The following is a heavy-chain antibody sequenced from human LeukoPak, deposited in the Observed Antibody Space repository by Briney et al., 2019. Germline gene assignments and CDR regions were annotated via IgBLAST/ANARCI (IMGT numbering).Heavy chain of an antibody. D-gene: IGHD3-22*01. V-gene: IGHV1-2*02. CDR1: GYTFTGYY. CDR2: INPNSGGT. CDR3: ARDHLRDSSGYYYPNRFDP. Sequence: ASVKVSCKASGYTFTGYYMHWVRQAPGQGLEWMGWINPNSGGTNYAQKFQGRVTMTRDTSTSTAYMELSRLRSDDTAVYYCARDHLRDSSGYYYPNRFDPWGQGTLVTVSS. J-gene: IGHJ5*02.